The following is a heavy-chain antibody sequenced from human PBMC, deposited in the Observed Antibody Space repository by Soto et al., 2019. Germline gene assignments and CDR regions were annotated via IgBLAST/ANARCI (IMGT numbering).Heavy chain of an antibody. J-gene: IGHJ4*02. CDR1: GGSVSSGSYY. Sequence: QVQLQESGPGLVKPSETLSLTCTVSGGSVSSGSYYWSWIRQPPGKGLEWIGYIYYSGSTNYNPPLKSRVTISVDTSKNQFSLKLSSVTAADTAVYYCARWEYTAMVNYWGQGTLVTVSS. V-gene: IGHV4-61*01. CDR3: ARWEYTAMVNY. D-gene: IGHD5-18*01. CDR2: IYYSGST.